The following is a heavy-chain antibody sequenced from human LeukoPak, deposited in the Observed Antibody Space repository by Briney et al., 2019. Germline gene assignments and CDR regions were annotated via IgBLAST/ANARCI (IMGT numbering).Heavy chain of an antibody. Sequence: ASVKVSCKASGGTFSSYAISWVRQAPGQGLEWMGGIIPIFGTANYAQKFQGRVTITADESTSTAYMELSSLRSEDTAVYYCARGGRVATYYYYGMDVWGQGTTVAVSS. CDR3: ARGGRVATYYYYGMDV. CDR1: GGTFSSYA. D-gene: IGHD1-26*01. V-gene: IGHV1-69*13. CDR2: IIPIFGTA. J-gene: IGHJ6*02.